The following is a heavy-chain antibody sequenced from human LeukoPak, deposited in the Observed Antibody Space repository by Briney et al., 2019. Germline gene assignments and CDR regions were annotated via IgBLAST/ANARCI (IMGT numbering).Heavy chain of an antibody. Sequence: SVKVCCKASGGTFSSYAISWVRQAPGQGLEWMGGIIPIFGTANYAQKFQGRVTITADESTSTAYMELSSLRSEDTAVYYCARELWDIVVVVAATRGAFDIWGQGTMVTVSS. J-gene: IGHJ3*02. V-gene: IGHV1-69*13. CDR1: GGTFSSYA. D-gene: IGHD2-15*01. CDR2: IIPIFGTA. CDR3: ARELWDIVVVVAATRGAFDI.